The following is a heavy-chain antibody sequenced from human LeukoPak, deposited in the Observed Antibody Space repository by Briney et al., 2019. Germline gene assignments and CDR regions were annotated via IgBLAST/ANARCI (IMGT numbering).Heavy chain of an antibody. CDR1: GGSISSYY. D-gene: IGHD3-10*01. Sequence: SETLSLTCTVSGGSISSYYWSWIRQPPGKGLEWIGEIYHSGSTNYNPSLKSRVAISVDKSKNQFSLKLSSVTAADTAVYYCARDYYGSGSYYRPFDPWGQGTLVTVSS. CDR3: ARDYYGSGSYYRPFDP. J-gene: IGHJ5*02. V-gene: IGHV4-59*12. CDR2: IYHSGST.